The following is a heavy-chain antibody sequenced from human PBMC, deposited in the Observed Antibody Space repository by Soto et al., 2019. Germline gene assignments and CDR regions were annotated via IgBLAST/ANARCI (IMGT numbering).Heavy chain of an antibody. V-gene: IGHV1-46*01. CDR2: INPSGGST. CDR1: GYTFTSYY. CDR3: ARDNSDIVVVVAVHGMDV. D-gene: IGHD2-15*01. J-gene: IGHJ6*02. Sequence: ASVKVSCKASGYTFTSYYMHWVRQAPGQGLEWMGIINPSGGSTSYAQKFQGRVTMTRDTSTSTVYMELSSLRSEDTAVYYCARDNSDIVVVVAVHGMDVWGQGNTVPVSS.